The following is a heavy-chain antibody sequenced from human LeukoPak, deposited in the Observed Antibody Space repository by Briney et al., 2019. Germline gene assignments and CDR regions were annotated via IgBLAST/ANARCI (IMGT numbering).Heavy chain of an antibody. Sequence: KPSETLSLTCTVSGGFISSYYWSWIRQPPGKGLEWIGYIYYSGSTNYNPSLKSRVTISVDTSKNQFSLKLSSVTAADTAVYYCARGTTMVRGVGDYWGQGALVTVSS. CDR2: IYYSGST. D-gene: IGHD3-10*01. CDR1: GGFISSYY. V-gene: IGHV4-59*01. J-gene: IGHJ4*02. CDR3: ARGTTMVRGVGDY.